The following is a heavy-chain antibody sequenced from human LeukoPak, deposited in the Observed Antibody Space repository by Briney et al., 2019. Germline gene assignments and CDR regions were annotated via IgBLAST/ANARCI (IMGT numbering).Heavy chain of an antibody. D-gene: IGHD6-19*01. CDR3: ARDLAGNYYYYGMDV. CDR2: IKSKSDGGTT. Sequence: GGSLRLSCAASGFTFSNAWMSWVRQAPGKGLEWVGRIKSKSDGGTTDYAAPVNGRFTISRDDSKNTLYLQMNSLKAEDTAVYYCARDLAGNYYYYGMDVWGQGTTVTVSS. V-gene: IGHV3-15*01. J-gene: IGHJ6*02. CDR1: GFTFSNAW.